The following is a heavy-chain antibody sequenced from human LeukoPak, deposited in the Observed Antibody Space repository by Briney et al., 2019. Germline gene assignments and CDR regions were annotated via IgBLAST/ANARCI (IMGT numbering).Heavy chain of an antibody. D-gene: IGHD2/OR15-2a*01. CDR1: GGSINDAS. CDR2: IYHSGGT. CDR3: ARVGTYFRSLDS. V-gene: IGHV4-59*01. Sequence: SETLSLTCTVSGGSINDASWNWIRKPPGQGLEWIGYIYHSGGTNYNPSLKSRVTISLDTSKNQFSLKLSSVTAADTAVYYCARVGTYFRSLDSWGQGTLVSVSS. J-gene: IGHJ4*02.